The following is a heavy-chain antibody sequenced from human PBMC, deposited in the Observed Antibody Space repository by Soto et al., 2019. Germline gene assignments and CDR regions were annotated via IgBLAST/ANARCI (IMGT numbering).Heavy chain of an antibody. V-gene: IGHV4-4*07. J-gene: IGHJ5*02. D-gene: IGHD6-13*01. CDR2: IHSSGST. CDR3: ARDQGVAAAGITWFDP. Sequence: PSETLSLTCTVSGASMNSYHWSWIRQPAGKGLEWIGHIHSSGSTNYNPSLKIRLTMSVDTSKNQFSLRLMSLTAADTAVYYCARDQGVAAAGITWFDPWGQGSLVTVSS. CDR1: GASMNSYH.